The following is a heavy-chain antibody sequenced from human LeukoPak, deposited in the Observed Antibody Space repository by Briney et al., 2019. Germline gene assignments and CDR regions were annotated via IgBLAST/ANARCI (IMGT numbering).Heavy chain of an antibody. CDR2: IYYSGST. CDR1: GGSISSYY. CDR3: ARGIALLDV. D-gene: IGHD2/OR15-2a*01. V-gene: IGHV4-59*01. J-gene: IGHJ6*04. Sequence: PSETLSLTCTVSGGSISSYYWSWIRQPPGKGLEWIGYIYYSGSTNYNPSLKSRVTISVDTSKNQFSLKLSSVTAADTAVYYCARGIALLDVWGKGTTVTVSS.